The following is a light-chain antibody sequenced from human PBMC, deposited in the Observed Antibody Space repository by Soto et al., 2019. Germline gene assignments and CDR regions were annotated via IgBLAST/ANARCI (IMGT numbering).Light chain of an antibody. CDR2: TNT. Sequence: QSVLTQPPSVSGAPGQRVTISCTGNSSNIGAGYAVPWYQLLPGAAPKLLIYTNTNRPSGVPDRFSGSRSGPSASLAITGLQAEDEGEYSCQSYGASMNWVFGGGTKLTVL. V-gene: IGLV1-40*01. CDR1: SSNIGAGYA. CDR3: QSYGASMNWV. J-gene: IGLJ3*02.